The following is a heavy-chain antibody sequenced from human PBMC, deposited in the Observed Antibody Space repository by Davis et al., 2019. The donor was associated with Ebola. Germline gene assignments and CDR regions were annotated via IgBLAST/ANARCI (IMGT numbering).Heavy chain of an antibody. V-gene: IGHV1-18*01. CDR3: ARVLLWFDLADAFDI. J-gene: IGHJ3*02. CDR1: GYTFTSYD. D-gene: IGHD3-10*01. CDR2: ISAYSGNT. Sequence: AASVKVSCKASGYTFTSYDISWVRQAPGQGLEWMGWISAYSGNTNYAQKLQGRVTMTTDTSTSTAYMELRSLRSDDTAVYYCARVLLWFDLADAFDIWGQGTMVTVSS.